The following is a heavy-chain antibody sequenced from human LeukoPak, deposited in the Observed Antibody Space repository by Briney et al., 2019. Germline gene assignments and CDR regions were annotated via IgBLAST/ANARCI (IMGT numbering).Heavy chain of an antibody. D-gene: IGHD3-22*01. CDR1: GGTFSSYA. V-gene: IGHV1-69*04. CDR2: IIPIFGIA. CDR3: ARDQHDSSGYYYYYFDY. J-gene: IGHJ4*02. Sequence: SVKVSCKASGGTFSSYAISWVRPAPGQGLEWMGRIIPIFGIANYAQKFQGRVTITADKSTSTAYMELSSLRSEDTAVYYCARDQHDSSGYYYYYFDYWGQGTLVTVSS.